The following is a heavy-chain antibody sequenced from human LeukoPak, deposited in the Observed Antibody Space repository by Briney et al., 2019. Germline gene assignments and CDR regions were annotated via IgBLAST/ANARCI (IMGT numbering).Heavy chain of an antibody. CDR2: IYYSGST. V-gene: IGHV4-59*01. D-gene: IGHD5-24*01. CDR3: ARGRDGYKPDY. CDR1: GGSISSYY. J-gene: IGHJ4*02. Sequence: SETLSLTCTVSGGSISSYYWSWIRQPPGKGLEWIGYIYYSGSTNYNPSLKSRVTISVDTSKNQFSLELSSVTAADTAVYYCARGRDGYKPDYWGQGTLVTVSS.